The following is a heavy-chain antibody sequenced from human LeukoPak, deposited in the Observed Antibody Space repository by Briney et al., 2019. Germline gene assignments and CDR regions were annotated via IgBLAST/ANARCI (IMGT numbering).Heavy chain of an antibody. J-gene: IGHJ4*02. D-gene: IGHD3-3*01. Sequence: WASVKVSCKASGGTFSSYAISWVRQAPGQGLEWMGGIIPIFGTANYAQKFQGRVTITADESTSTAYMELSSLRSEDTAVYYCASTFDFWSGYGKYYFDYWGQGTLVTVSS. CDR3: ASTFDFWSGYGKYYFDY. CDR2: IIPIFGTA. CDR1: GGTFSSYA. V-gene: IGHV1-69*13.